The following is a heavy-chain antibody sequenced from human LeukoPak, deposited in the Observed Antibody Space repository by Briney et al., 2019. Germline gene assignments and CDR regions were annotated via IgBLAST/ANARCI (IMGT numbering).Heavy chain of an antibody. J-gene: IGHJ4*02. CDR2: INPDGSSP. Sequence: GGSLRLSCAASGFSLSTYWMHWVRQAPGKGLVWVSRINPDGSSPNYADSVKGRFTISRDNAKNTLYLQMNSLRAEDTAVYYCVRDFAPQMYSSGWYDYWGQGTLVTVSS. CDR3: VRDFAPQMYSSGWYDY. D-gene: IGHD6-19*01. CDR1: GFSLSTYW. V-gene: IGHV3-74*01.